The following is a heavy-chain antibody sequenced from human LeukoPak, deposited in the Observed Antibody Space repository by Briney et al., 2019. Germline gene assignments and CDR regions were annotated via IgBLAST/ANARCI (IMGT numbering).Heavy chain of an antibody. CDR3: ARVHTIQNLYYMDV. D-gene: IGHD3-3*01. CDR1: GGSISTYS. V-gene: IGHV4-59*01. CDR2: VHSSGST. J-gene: IGHJ6*03. Sequence: SETLSLSCTVSGGSISTYSWSWIRQPPGKGLEWIGYVHSSGSTNYNPSLKSRVTISLDTSKNQFSLRLSSVTTADTAVYYCARVHTIQNLYYMDVWGKGATVTVSS.